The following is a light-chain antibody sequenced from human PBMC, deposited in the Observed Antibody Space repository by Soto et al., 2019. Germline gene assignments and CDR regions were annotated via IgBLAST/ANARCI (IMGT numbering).Light chain of an antibody. CDR1: QSISSW. CDR2: KAS. V-gene: IGKV1-5*03. Sequence: DLQMTQSPSTLSSSLGERVTITCRASQSISSWLAWYQQQPGKAPKLLIYKASSLESGVQSSFSGSGSGTESTLTIRSLQPDDFATYYCQQYNSYSTCGQGTKVDIK. CDR3: QQYNSYST. J-gene: IGKJ1*01.